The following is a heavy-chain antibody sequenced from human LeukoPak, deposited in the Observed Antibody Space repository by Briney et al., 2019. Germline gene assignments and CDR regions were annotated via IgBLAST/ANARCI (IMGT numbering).Heavy chain of an antibody. V-gene: IGHV4-61*05. CDR2: IYYSGST. Sequence: RSSETLSLTCTVSGGSISSNTYYWDWIRQPPGKGLEWIGYIYYSGSTNYNPSLKSRVTISVDTSKNQFSLKLSSVTAADTAVYYCARHVDTGEAYYFDYWGQGTLVTVPS. J-gene: IGHJ4*02. CDR3: ARHVDTGEAYYFDY. D-gene: IGHD2-21*01. CDR1: GGSISSNTYY.